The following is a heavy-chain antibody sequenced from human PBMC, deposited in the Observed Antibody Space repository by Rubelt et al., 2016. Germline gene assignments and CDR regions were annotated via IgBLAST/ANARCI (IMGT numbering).Heavy chain of an antibody. CDR2: IYYSGTT. J-gene: IGHJ4*02. CDR1: GGSISSSSYY. CDR3: ATGTTVTTGLAY. V-gene: IGHV4-39*01. Sequence: QQQLQESGPGLVKPSETLSLTCTVSGGSISSSSYYWGWIRQPPGKGLEWIGNIYYSGTTYYNPSLKSRVTISGDTSKSQFSLKLSSVTAADTAVYYCATGTTVTTGLAYWGQGTLVTVSS. D-gene: IGHD4-17*01.